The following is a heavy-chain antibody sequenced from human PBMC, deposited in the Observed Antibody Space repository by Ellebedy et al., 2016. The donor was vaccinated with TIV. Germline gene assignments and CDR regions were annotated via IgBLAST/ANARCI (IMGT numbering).Heavy chain of an antibody. V-gene: IGHV1-18*04. D-gene: IGHD6-13*01. Sequence: AASVQVSCKASGYTFTSYGISWVRQAPGQGLEWMGWISAYNGNTNYAQKLQGRVTMTTDTSTSTAYMELRSLRSDDTAVYYCARDLHSSSWYRVPGGDYWGQGTLVTVSS. CDR3: ARDLHSSSWYRVPGGDY. J-gene: IGHJ4*02. CDR1: GYTFTSYG. CDR2: ISAYNGNT.